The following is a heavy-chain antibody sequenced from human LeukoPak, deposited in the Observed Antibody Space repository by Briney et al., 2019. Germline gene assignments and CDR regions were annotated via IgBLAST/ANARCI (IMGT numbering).Heavy chain of an antibody. V-gene: IGHV4-38-2*02. D-gene: IGHD1-26*01. CDR2: VYHTGGT. J-gene: IGHJ4*02. Sequence: SETLSLTCTVSGFSISSGYYWAWIRQPPGKGLEWIGSVYHTGGTYYNPSLKSRATISVDTSRNQFSLRLSSVTAADTAVYYCAREEGATQDANWGQGTLVLVSS. CDR1: GFSISSGYY. CDR3: AREEGATQDAN.